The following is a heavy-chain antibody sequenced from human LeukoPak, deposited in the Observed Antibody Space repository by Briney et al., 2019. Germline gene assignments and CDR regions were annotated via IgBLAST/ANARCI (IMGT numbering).Heavy chain of an antibody. Sequence: PGGSLRLSCAASGFTFNNYAMSWVRQAPGKGLEWVSAISASGGSTFYADSVKGRFTVSRDNSKNTLYLQMNSLRAEDTAVYYCAKHLEYSSSGVAYWGQGTLVTGSS. V-gene: IGHV3-23*01. CDR3: AKHLEYSSSGVAY. J-gene: IGHJ4*02. D-gene: IGHD6-6*01. CDR2: ISASGGST. CDR1: GFTFNNYA.